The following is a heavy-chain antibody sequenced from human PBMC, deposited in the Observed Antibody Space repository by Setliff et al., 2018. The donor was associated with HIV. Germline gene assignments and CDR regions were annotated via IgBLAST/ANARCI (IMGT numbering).Heavy chain of an antibody. Sequence: GASVKVSCKASGGTFSSYAISGVRQAPGQGLDWMGGIIPVFGTTNYAQKFQGRVTITADESTSTAYMELSSLRSEDTAVYYCATGRLRATSPFDNWGQGTLVTVSS. V-gene: IGHV1-69*13. CDR3: ATGRLRATSPFDN. CDR1: GGTFSSYA. D-gene: IGHD1-26*01. J-gene: IGHJ4*02. CDR2: IIPVFGTT.